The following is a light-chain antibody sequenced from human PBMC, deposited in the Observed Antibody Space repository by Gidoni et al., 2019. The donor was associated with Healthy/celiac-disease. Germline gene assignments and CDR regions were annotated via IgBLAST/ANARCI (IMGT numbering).Light chain of an antibody. J-gene: IGKJ1*01. Sequence: DIQMTQSPSPLSASVGDRATITCRASQGISNYLAWYQQKPGKVPKLLIYAASTLQSGVPSRFSGSGSGTDFTLTISSLQPEDVATYYCQKYNSAPPGTFGQETKVEIK. CDR3: QKYNSAPPGT. CDR1: QGISNY. V-gene: IGKV1-27*01. CDR2: AAS.